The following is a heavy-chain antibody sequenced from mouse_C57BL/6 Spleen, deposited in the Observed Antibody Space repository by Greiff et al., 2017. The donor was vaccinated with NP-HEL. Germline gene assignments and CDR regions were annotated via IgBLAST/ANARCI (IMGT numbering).Heavy chain of an antibody. CDR1: GYTFTSYW. CDR3: ARERTYGSRGYYFDY. V-gene: IGHV1-64*01. D-gene: IGHD1-1*01. J-gene: IGHJ2*01. CDR2: IHPNSGST. Sequence: VQLQQPGAELVKPGASVKLSCKASGYTFTSYWMHWVKQRPGQGLEWIGMIHPNSGSTNYNEKFKSKATLTVDKSSSTAYMQLSSLTSEDSAVYYCARERTYGSRGYYFDYWGQGTTLTVSS.